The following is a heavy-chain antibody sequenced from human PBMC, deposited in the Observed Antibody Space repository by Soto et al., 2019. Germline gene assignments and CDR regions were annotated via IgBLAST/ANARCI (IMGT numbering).Heavy chain of an antibody. CDR2: INPKSGGT. Sequence: ASVNVSCKASGYSFTDYHIHWVRQAPGQGLEWLGRINPKSGGTSTAQKFQGWVTMTTDTSISTASMELTRLTSDDTAIYYCARGDSTDCSNGVCSFFYNHDMDVWGQGTTVTVSS. J-gene: IGHJ6*02. D-gene: IGHD2-8*01. CDR1: GYSFTDYH. V-gene: IGHV1-2*04. CDR3: ARGDSTDCSNGVCSFFYNHDMDV.